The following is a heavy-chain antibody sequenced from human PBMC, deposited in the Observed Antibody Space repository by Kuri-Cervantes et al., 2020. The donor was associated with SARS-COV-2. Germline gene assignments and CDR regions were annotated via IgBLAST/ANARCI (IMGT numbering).Heavy chain of an antibody. J-gene: IGHJ6*03. CDR2: ISYDGSNK. CDR1: GLTFSSYA. V-gene: IGHV3-30-3*01. CDR3: AKDRELRLGELSYYYMDV. D-gene: IGHD3-16*02. Sequence: GESLKISCAASGLTFSSYAMHWVRQAPGKGLEWVSLISYDGSNKYYADSVKGRFTISRDNSKNTLYLQMNSLRAEDTAVYYCAKDRELRLGELSYYYMDVWGKGTTVTVSS.